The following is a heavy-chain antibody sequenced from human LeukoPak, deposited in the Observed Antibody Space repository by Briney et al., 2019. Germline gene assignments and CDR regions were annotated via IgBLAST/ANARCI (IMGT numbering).Heavy chain of an antibody. CDR3: ARRHFGSGTYVDY. CDR2: SNPNSGDT. CDR1: GYAFTSYY. Sequence: ASVKVSCKASGYAFTSYYMHWVRQAPGQGLEWMGWSNPNSGDTQYAQKFQGRVTMTTDTSMATAYMELRRLRSDDTAVYYCARRHFGSGTYVDYWGQGTLVTVSS. D-gene: IGHD3-10*01. J-gene: IGHJ4*02. V-gene: IGHV1-2*02.